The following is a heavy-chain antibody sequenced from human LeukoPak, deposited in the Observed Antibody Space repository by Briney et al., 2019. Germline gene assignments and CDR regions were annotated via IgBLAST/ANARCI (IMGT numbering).Heavy chain of an antibody. V-gene: IGHV3-21*01. Sequence: GGSLRLSCAASGFTFSSYSMNWVRQAPGKGLEWVSSISSSSSYIYYADSVKGRFTISRDNAKNSLYLQMNSPRAEDTAVYYCARVRIAVAGVFDYWGQGTLVTVSS. D-gene: IGHD6-19*01. CDR1: GFTFSSYS. CDR2: ISSSSSYI. J-gene: IGHJ4*02. CDR3: ARVRIAVAGVFDY.